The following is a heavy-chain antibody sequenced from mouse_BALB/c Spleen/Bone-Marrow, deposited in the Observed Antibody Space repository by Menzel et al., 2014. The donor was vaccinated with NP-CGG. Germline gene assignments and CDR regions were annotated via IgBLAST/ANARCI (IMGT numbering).Heavy chain of an antibody. CDR3: TRWGGNYGWFAY. Sequence: VKLVESGAELVRPGASVTLSCKASGYTFTDYEMHWVKQTPVHGLEWIGAIDPETGGTAYNQKFKGKATLTADKSSSTAYIELRSLTSEDSAVYYCTRWGGNYGWFAYWGQGTLVTVSA. V-gene: IGHV1-15*01. CDR1: GYTFTDYE. D-gene: IGHD2-1*01. J-gene: IGHJ3*01. CDR2: IDPETGGT.